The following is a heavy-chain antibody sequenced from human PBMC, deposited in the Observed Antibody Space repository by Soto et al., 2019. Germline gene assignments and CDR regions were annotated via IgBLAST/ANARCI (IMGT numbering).Heavy chain of an antibody. V-gene: IGHV3-30*18. Sequence: GGSLRLSCAASGFTFSTYGMHWVRQAPGKGLEWVAVISFDGSKKYYADSVTGRFTISRDNSKNTLYLQMNSLRAEDTAVYYCAKDRLAEELTYYYYYSGMDVWGQGTTVTVSS. D-gene: IGHD1-26*01. CDR2: ISFDGSKK. CDR3: AKDRLAEELTYYYYYSGMDV. J-gene: IGHJ6*02. CDR1: GFTFSTYG.